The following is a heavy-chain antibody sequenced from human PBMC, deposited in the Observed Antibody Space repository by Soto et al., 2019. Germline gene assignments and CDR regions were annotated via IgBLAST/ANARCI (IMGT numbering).Heavy chain of an antibody. CDR3: ARDRTARGDWLDP. CDR1: GGSITSYF. D-gene: IGHD6-6*01. CDR2: IYTSGST. V-gene: IGHV4-4*07. J-gene: IGHJ5*02. Sequence: SETLSLTCTVSGGSITSYFCSWIRQPAGKGLEWIGRIYTSGSTNYNPSLKSRVTMSVDTSKNQFSLKLNSVTAADTAVYYCARDRTARGDWLDPWGQGTMVTVYS.